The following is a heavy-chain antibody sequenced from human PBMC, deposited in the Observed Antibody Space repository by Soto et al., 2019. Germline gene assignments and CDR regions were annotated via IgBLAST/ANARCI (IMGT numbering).Heavy chain of an antibody. D-gene: IGHD3-22*01. V-gene: IGHV1-69*01. CDR3: ARDGSGYRSRASPMDV. J-gene: IGHJ6*02. Sequence: QVQLVQSGAEVKKPGSSVKVSCKASGDTFSSYAISWVRQAPGQGLEWMVGIIPIFGTANYAQKSQGRVTITADESTSTAYMELSSLRSEDTAVYYCARDGSGYRSRASPMDVWGQGTKVTVSS. CDR2: IIPIFGTA. CDR1: GDTFSSYA.